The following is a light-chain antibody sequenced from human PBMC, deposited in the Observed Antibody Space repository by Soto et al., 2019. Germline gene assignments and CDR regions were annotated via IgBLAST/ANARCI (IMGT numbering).Light chain of an antibody. CDR1: QSISNL. V-gene: IGKV1-5*01. CDR2: DAS. J-gene: IGKJ1*01. Sequence: DLQMTQSPSTLSASVGERVTITCRASQSISNLLAWYQQKPGEAPKLLVFDASKLDNGVPSRFSGSGSATEFTLTINSLQPDDFATYYCQQYSNYFPWTFGKGTKVEI. CDR3: QQYSNYFPWT.